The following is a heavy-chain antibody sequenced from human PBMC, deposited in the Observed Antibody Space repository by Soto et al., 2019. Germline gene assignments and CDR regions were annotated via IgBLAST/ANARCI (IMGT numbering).Heavy chain of an antibody. CDR3: ARESGVYAYGMDV. Sequence: AGGSLRLSCAASGFTFSSYGMHWVRQAPGKGLEWVAVIWYDGSNKYYADSVKGRFTISRDNSKNTLYLQMNSLRAEDTAVYYCARESGVYAYGMDVWGQGTTVTVSS. D-gene: IGHD2-8*01. CDR1: GFTFSSYG. V-gene: IGHV3-33*01. CDR2: IWYDGSNK. J-gene: IGHJ6*02.